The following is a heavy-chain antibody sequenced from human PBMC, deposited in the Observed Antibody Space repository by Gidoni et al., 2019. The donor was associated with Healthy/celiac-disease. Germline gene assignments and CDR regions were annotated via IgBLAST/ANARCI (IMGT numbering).Heavy chain of an antibody. V-gene: IGHV3-30-3*01. D-gene: IGHD2-2*01. CDR3: ARAWWRYCSSTSCYYFDY. CDR1: GFTFSSYA. J-gene: IGHJ4*02. Sequence: QVQLVESGGGVVQPGRSLRLSCAASGFTFSSYAMHWVRQAPGKGLEWVAVISYDGSNKYYADSVKGRFTISRDNSKNTLYLQMNSLRAEDTAVYYCARAWWRYCSSTSCYYFDYWGQGTLVTVSS. CDR2: ISYDGSNK.